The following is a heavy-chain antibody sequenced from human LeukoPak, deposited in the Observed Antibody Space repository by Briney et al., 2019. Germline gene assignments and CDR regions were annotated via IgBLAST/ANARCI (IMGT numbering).Heavy chain of an antibody. CDR3: AKSGVPTVRGVISVGWFDP. CDR1: GFTFSIYA. V-gene: IGHV3-23*01. D-gene: IGHD3-10*01. J-gene: IGHJ5*02. Sequence: GGSLRLSCAASGFTFSIYAMNWVRQAPGKGLEWVSAISGSGGSTYYADSVKGRFTISRDNYKNTLSLQMNILRAEDTAVYYCAKSGVPTVRGVISVGWFDPWGQGTLVTVSS. CDR2: ISGSGGST.